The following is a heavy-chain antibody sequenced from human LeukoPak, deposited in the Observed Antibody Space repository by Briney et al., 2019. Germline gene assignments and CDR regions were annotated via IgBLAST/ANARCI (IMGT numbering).Heavy chain of an antibody. J-gene: IGHJ4*02. D-gene: IGHD1-26*01. CDR3: ARVIVGAAFDY. Sequence: GGSLRLSCAASGFTFSSYEMNWVRQAPGKVLEWVSYISSSGSTIYYADSVKGRFTTSRDNAKNSLYLQMNSLRAEDTAVYYCARVIVGAAFDYWGQGTLVTVSS. CDR1: GFTFSSYE. CDR2: ISSSGSTI. V-gene: IGHV3-48*03.